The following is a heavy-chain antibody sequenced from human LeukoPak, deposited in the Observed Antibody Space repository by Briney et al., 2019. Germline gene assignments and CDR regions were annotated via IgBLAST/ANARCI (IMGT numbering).Heavy chain of an antibody. CDR3: ARLASGSYPNYFDY. CDR1: GFTFSAYS. Sequence: GGSLRLSCAASGFTFSAYSMNWVRQAPGKGLEWVSYISSSGSNIHYADSVKGRFTISRDTGKNSLYLQMSSLRAEDTAVYCCARLASGSYPNYFDYWGQGLLVTVSS. J-gene: IGHJ4*02. D-gene: IGHD1-26*01. CDR2: ISSSGSNI. V-gene: IGHV3-48*01.